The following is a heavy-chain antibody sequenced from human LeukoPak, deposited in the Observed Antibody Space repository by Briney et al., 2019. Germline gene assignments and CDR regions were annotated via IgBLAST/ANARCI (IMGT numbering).Heavy chain of an antibody. Sequence: SETLSLTCTVSGGPISSYYWSWIRQPPGKGLEWIGYIYYSGSTNYNPSLKSRVTISADTSKNQFSLKLSSVTAADTAVYYCAREDCSGGSCYTKYTNHAFDIWGQGTMVTVSS. CDR2: IYYSGST. D-gene: IGHD2-15*01. CDR3: AREDCSGGSCYTKYTNHAFDI. V-gene: IGHV4-59*01. J-gene: IGHJ3*02. CDR1: GGPISSYY.